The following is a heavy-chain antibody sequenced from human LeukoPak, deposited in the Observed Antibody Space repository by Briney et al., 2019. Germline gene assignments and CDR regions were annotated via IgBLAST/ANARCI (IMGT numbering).Heavy chain of an antibody. D-gene: IGHD1-26*01. J-gene: IGHJ4*02. CDR2: FSGTGGYI. CDR3: TRRRPGGSYRDY. CDR1: GFTFGNFE. Sequence: GGSLRLSCAASGFTFGNFEMNWVRQAPGKGLEWVSAFSGTGGYIYYADSVKGRFTVSRDNSKSTLYLQMNSLMAEDTAVYYCTRRRPGGSYRDYWGQGTLVTVSS. V-gene: IGHV3-23*01.